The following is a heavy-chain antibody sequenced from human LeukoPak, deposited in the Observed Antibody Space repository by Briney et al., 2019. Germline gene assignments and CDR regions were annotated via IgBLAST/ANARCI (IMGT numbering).Heavy chain of an antibody. J-gene: IGHJ4*02. CDR1: GGSISSGDYY. CDR2: IYYSGST. Sequence: SETLSLTCTVSGGSISSGDYYWSWIRQPPGKGLEWIGYIYYSGSTYYNPSLKSRVTISVDTSKNQFSLKLSSVTAADAAVYYCARGDYSSYYFDYWGQGTLVTVSS. CDR3: ARGDYSSYYFDY. D-gene: IGHD4-11*01. V-gene: IGHV4-30-4*08.